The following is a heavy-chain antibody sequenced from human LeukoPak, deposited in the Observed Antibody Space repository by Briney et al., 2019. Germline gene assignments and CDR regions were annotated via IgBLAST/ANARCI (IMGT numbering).Heavy chain of an antibody. D-gene: IGHD3-9*01. V-gene: IGHV1-8*01. CDR1: GYTFTSYD. J-gene: IGHJ4*02. CDR3: ARGTRYFDWLLSGYFDY. Sequence: ASVKVSCKASGYTFTSYDINWVRQATGQGLEWMGWMNPNSGNTGYAQKFQGRVTTTRNTSISTAYMELSSLRSEVTAVYYCARGTRYFDWLLSGYFDYWGQGTLVTVSS. CDR2: MNPNSGNT.